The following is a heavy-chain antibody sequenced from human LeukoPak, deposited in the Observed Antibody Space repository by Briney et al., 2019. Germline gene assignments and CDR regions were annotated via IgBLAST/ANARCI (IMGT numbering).Heavy chain of an antibody. CDR1: GFILSNYA. J-gene: IGHJ3*02. V-gene: IGHV3-13*01. CDR2: LGTAGDT. Sequence: GGSLRLSCAASGFILSNYAMHWVRQPAGKGLEWVSALGTAGDTFYPGSVKGRFTISRDNARNSLYLQMNSLRGEDTAVYYCARTQLDLDGFDIRGQGTTVTVSS. CDR3: ARTQLDLDGFDI. D-gene: IGHD1-1*01.